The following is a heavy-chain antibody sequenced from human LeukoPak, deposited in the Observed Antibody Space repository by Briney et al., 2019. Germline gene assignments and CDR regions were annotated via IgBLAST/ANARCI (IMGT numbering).Heavy chain of an antibody. V-gene: IGHV1-2*02. Sequence: GASVKVSCKASGYTFTGYYMHWVRQAPGQGLEWMGWINPNNGGTNYAQKFQGRVTMTTDTSISTAYMELSRLRSDDTAMYYCARKAFSDYLGQGTLVTVSS. CDR1: GYTFTGYY. D-gene: IGHD3-3*01. CDR2: INPNNGGT. J-gene: IGHJ4*02. CDR3: ARKAFSDY.